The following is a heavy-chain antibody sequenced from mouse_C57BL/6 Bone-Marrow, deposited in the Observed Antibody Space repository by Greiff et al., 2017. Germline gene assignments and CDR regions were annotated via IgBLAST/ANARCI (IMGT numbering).Heavy chain of an antibody. V-gene: IGHV1-39*01. CDR2: INPNYGTT. CDR1: GYSFTDYN. J-gene: IGHJ4*01. Sequence: EVQLQESGPELVKPGASVKISCKASGYSFTDYNMNWVKQSNGKSLEWIGVINPNYGTTSYNQKFKGKATLTVDQSSSTAYMQLNSLTSDDSAVYYGARGYDYDYAMDYWGQGTSVTVSS. CDR3: ARGYDYDYAMDY. D-gene: IGHD2-4*01.